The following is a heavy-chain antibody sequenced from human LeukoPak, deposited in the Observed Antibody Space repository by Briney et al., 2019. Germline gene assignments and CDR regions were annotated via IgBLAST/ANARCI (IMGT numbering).Heavy chain of an antibody. V-gene: IGHV4-4*07. J-gene: IGHJ2*01. CDR2: FCTSGIS. CDR1: GDSIITDC. D-gene: IGHD7-27*01. Sequence: SETLSLTCAASGDSIITDCWTWIRQPAGKGLEWIGRFCTSGISNYNPSLESRVTMSLDTSKKLFSLNLTSVNAADTAVYYCARDALGMSGVWYLDLWGRGTLVTVSS. CDR3: ARDALGMSGVWYLDL.